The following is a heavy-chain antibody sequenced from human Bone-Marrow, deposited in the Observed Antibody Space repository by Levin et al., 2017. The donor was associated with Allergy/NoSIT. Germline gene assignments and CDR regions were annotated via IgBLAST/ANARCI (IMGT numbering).Heavy chain of an antibody. CDR1: GFTFTTYA. J-gene: IGHJ6*02. CDR3: AKEGESRYCIGPSCRGLSFDYGMDV. D-gene: IGHD2-2*01. V-gene: IGHV3-23*01. CDR2: ISGSGGTT. Sequence: GGSLRLSCAASGFTFTTYAMSWVRQAPGKGLEWVSAISGSGGTTYYADSVRGRFTISRDNSKNTLYLQMNSLRAEDTAVYYCAKEGESRYCIGPSCRGLSFDYGMDVWGQGTTVTVSS.